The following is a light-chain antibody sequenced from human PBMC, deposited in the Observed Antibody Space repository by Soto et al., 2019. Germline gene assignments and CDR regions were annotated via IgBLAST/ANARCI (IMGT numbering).Light chain of an antibody. V-gene: IGKV3-20*01. CDR1: QSVSTNF. CDR3: QQYGRTSWT. Sequence: EIVLTQSPDTLSLSPGEGATVSCRASQSVSTNFFAWYQQKPGQAPRLLIYGASTSDTGNPDRFSGSGSGTDFTLTISRLEPEDFAVYYCQQYGRTSWTFGQGNKVEIK. J-gene: IGKJ1*01. CDR2: GAS.